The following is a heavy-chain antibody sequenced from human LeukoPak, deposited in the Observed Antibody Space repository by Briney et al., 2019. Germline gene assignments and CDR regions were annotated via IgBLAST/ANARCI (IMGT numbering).Heavy chain of an antibody. J-gene: IGHJ6*02. Sequence: ASVTVSCKASGGTFSSYAISWVRQAPGQGLEWMGGIIPIFGTANYAQKFQGRVTITADESTSTAYMELSSLRSEDTAVYYCARLWVKYCSGGSCYDGMDVWGQGTTVTVSS. V-gene: IGHV1-69*13. CDR1: GGTFSSYA. CDR2: IIPIFGTA. D-gene: IGHD2-15*01. CDR3: ARLWVKYCSGGSCYDGMDV.